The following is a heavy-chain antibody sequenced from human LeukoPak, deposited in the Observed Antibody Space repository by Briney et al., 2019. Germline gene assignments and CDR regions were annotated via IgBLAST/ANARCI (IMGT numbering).Heavy chain of an antibody. CDR3: ARTIRITMVRGVPPLYYFDY. J-gene: IGHJ4*02. CDR2: MNPNSGNT. D-gene: IGHD3-10*01. Sequence: GASVKVSCKASGYTFTSYDINWVRQATGQGLEWMRWMNPNSGNTGYAQKFQGRVTMTRNTSISTAYMELSSLRSEDTAVYYCARTIRITMVRGVPPLYYFDYWGQGTLVTVSS. CDR1: GYTFTSYD. V-gene: IGHV1-8*01.